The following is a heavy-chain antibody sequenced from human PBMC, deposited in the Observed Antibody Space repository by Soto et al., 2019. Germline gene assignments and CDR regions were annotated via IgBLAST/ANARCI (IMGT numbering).Heavy chain of an antibody. CDR1: A. Sequence: ARYSVHQSKGQRLEWMGWINAGSGNTKYSQKFQGRVTITGDTSARTTYMELSSLRSEDTAVYYCARCRGSSWYYGMDVWGQGTTVTVSS. CDR3: ARCRGSSWYYGMDV. V-gene: IGHV1-3*01. CDR2: INAGSGNT. D-gene: IGHD6-13*01. J-gene: IGHJ6*02.